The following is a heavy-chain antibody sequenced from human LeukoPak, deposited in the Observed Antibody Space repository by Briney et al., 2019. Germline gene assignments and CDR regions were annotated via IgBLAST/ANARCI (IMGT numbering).Heavy chain of an antibody. V-gene: IGHV1-24*01. D-gene: IGHD1-26*01. CDR2: FDPEDGET. CDR1: GYTLIELS. Sequence: ASVKVSCKVSGYTLIELSMHWVRQAPGKGLEWMGGFDPEDGETIYAQKFQGRVTMTEDTSTDTAYIELSSLRSEDTAVYYCATENPLSGSSYFDYWGQGTLVTVSS. J-gene: IGHJ4*02. CDR3: ATENPLSGSSYFDY.